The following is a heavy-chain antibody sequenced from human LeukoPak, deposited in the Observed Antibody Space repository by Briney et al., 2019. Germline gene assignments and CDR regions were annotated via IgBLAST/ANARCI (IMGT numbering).Heavy chain of an antibody. J-gene: IGHJ6*04. CDR3: ARASIVATISYYYYGMDV. D-gene: IGHD5-12*01. CDR2: IIPIFGTA. Sequence: SVKVSCKASGGTFSSYAISWVRQAPVQGLEWMGGIIPIFGTANYAQKFQGRVTITADESTSTAYMELSSLRSEDTAVYYCARASIVATISYYYYGMDVWGKGTTVTVSS. V-gene: IGHV1-69*13. CDR1: GGTFSSYA.